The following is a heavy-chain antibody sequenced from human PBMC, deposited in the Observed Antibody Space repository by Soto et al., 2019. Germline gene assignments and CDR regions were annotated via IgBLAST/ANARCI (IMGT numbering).Heavy chain of an antibody. Sequence: QLQLQESGPGLVKPSETLSLTCTVSGGSISSSSYYWGWIRQPPGKGLEWIGSIYYSGSTYYNPSLKSRFTISVDTSKNQFSLKLSSVTAADTAVYYCASHVAAYYYYYMDVWGKGTTVTVSS. CDR3: ASHVAAYYYYYMDV. V-gene: IGHV4-39*01. CDR1: GGSISSSSYY. D-gene: IGHD2-15*01. J-gene: IGHJ6*03. CDR2: IYYSGST.